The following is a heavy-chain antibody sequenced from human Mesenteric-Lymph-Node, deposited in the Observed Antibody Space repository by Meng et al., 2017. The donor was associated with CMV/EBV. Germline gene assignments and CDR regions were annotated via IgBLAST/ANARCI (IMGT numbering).Heavy chain of an antibody. CDR1: GFMFSNYA. V-gene: IGHV3-33*06. Sequence: GESLKISCAASGFMFSNYAMSWVRQAPGKGLEWVAVIWYDGSNKYYADSVKGRFTISRDNSRNTLYLQMNSLRAEDTAVYYCAKLGDFWSGYYPYFDWWGQGTLVTVSS. CDR2: IWYDGSNK. J-gene: IGHJ4*02. CDR3: AKLGDFWSGYYPYFDW. D-gene: IGHD3-3*01.